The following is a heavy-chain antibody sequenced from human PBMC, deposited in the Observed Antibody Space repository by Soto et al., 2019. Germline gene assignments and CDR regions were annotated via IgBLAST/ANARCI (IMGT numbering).Heavy chain of an antibody. J-gene: IGHJ4*02. CDR3: ARESVSGTYRFDS. D-gene: IGHD3-16*02. CDR2: IHDTGRT. CDR1: GDSLSTYY. Sequence: QVQLQESGPGLVRPSETLSLTCTVSGDSLSTYYWSWIRQPAGERLEWIGRIHDTGRTNYNPSLKSRVTMSVDTSKNQFSLWVNSVTAADTAVYYCARESVSGTYRFDSWGQGTLVTVSS. V-gene: IGHV4-4*07.